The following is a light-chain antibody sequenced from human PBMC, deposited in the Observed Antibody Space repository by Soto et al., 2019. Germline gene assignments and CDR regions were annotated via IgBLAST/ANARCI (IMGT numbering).Light chain of an antibody. CDR2: DVT. V-gene: IGLV2-14*01. Sequence: QSALTQPASVSGSPGQSITISCTGTSSDVGGYNYVSWYQQHPGRAPKILIYDVTNRPSGVSNRFSGSKSGNTASLTISGLQAEDEADYYCRSYTGTSTVVFGGGTKLTVL. J-gene: IGLJ2*01. CDR1: SSDVGGYNY. CDR3: RSYTGTSTVV.